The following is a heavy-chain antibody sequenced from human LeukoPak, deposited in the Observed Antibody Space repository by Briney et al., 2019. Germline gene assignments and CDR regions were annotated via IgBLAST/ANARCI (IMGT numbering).Heavy chain of an antibody. CDR1: GGTFSSYA. J-gene: IGHJ4*02. V-gene: IGHV1-69*06. D-gene: IGHD6-13*01. CDR3: ARGGEAAALIGTGEGEAQNLVY. Sequence: SVKVSCKASGGTFSSYAISWVRQAPGQGLEWMGGIIPIFGTANYAQKFQGRVTITADKSTSTAYRELSSLRSEDTAVYYCARGGEAAALIGTGEGEAQNLVYWGQGTLVTVSS. CDR2: IIPIFGTA.